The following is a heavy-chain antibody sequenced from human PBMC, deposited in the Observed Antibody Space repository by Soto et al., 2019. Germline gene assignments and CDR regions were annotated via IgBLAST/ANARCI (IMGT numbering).Heavy chain of an antibody. D-gene: IGHD3-3*01. CDR3: ARVFGAVYYYGMDV. J-gene: IGHJ6*02. CDR2: IYSGGST. Sequence: GSLRLSCAASGFTVSSNYMSWVRQAPGKGLEWVSVIYSGGSTYYADSVKGRFTISRDNSKNTLYLQMNSLRAEDTAVYYCARVFGAVYYYGMDVWGQGTTVTVSS. CDR1: GFTVSSNY. V-gene: IGHV3-53*01.